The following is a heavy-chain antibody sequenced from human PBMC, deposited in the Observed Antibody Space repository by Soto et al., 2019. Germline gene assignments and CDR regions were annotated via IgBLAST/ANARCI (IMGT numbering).Heavy chain of an antibody. D-gene: IGHD1-1*01. CDR3: ARGSGIVALPGELEDVKYDY. V-gene: IGHV4-34*01. J-gene: IGHJ4*02. CDR2: INESGST. CDR1: GQSFSGHS. Sequence: QVQLQQWGAGLVKPSETLSLSCAVYGQSFSGHSWAWIRQPPGKGLEWIGEINESGSTYYNPSLKRRVTISTDTSKHQFSLKLSSVSAADTAAYFCARGSGIVALPGELEDVKYDYWGQGTLVNVSS.